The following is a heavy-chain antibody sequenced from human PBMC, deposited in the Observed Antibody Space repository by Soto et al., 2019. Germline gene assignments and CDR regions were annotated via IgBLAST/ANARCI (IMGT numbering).Heavy chain of an antibody. J-gene: IGHJ5*02. CDR2: ISTYSGDT. Sequence: QVHLVQSGTEVKTPGASVKVSCRASGYTFFTYDISWVRQAPGQGLEWMGWISTYSGDTKYAQKFQGRVTMTTDTSTTTAYLELRSLRSDDTAVYYCARHHGPTTSENGFDPWGQGTLVTVSS. CDR1: GYTFFTYD. V-gene: IGHV1-18*01. CDR3: ARHHGPTTSENGFDP. D-gene: IGHD5-12*01.